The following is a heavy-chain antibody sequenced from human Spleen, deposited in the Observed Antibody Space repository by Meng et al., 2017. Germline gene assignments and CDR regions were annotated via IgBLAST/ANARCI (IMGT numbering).Heavy chain of an antibody. V-gene: IGHV1-18*01. CDR1: GYTFTSYG. CDR2: ISAYNGNT. CDR3: ARDPGSYYPNWFDP. J-gene: IGHJ5*02. D-gene: IGHD1-26*01. Sequence: VQQVQSGHKVNKPGASVKFSCKPFGYTFTSYGISWVRRAPGQGLEWWGWISAYNGNTNYAQKLQGRVTMTTDTSTSTACMELRSLRSDDTAVYYCARDPGSYYPNWFDPWGQGTLVTVSS.